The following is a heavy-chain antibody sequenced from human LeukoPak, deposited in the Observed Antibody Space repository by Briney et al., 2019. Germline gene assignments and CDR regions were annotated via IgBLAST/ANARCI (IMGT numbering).Heavy chain of an antibody. D-gene: IGHD2-15*01. CDR1: GFIFDDYA. J-gene: IGHJ4*02. CDR3: ARWGDIVVVVASFDY. V-gene: IGHV3-7*01. CDR2: IKQDGSEK. Sequence: GGSLRLSCAASGFIFDDYAMHWVRQAPGKGLEWVANIKQDGSEKYYVDSVKGRFTISRDNAKNSLYLQMNSLRAEDTAVYYCARWGDIVVVVASFDYWGQGTLVTVSS.